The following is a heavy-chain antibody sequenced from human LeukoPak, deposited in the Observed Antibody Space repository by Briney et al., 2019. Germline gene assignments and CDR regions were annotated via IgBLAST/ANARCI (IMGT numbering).Heavy chain of an antibody. J-gene: IGHJ6*02. Sequence: ASETLPLACTVSGGSISSYYWSWIRQPPGKGLEWIGYIYYSGSTNYNPSLKSRVTISVDTSKNQFSLKLSSVTAADTAVYYCASIVGATRGYYYGMDVWGQGTTVTVSS. D-gene: IGHD1-26*01. V-gene: IGHV4-59*13. CDR1: GGSISSYY. CDR3: ASIVGATRGYYYGMDV. CDR2: IYYSGST.